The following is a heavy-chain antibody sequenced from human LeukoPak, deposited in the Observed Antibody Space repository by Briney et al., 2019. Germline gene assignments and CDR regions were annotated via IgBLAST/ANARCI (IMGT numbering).Heavy chain of an antibody. V-gene: IGHV3-30*03. D-gene: IGHD4-17*01. J-gene: IGHJ4*02. Sequence: GRSLRLSCAASGFTFSSYGMHWVRQAPGKGLEWVAVISYDGSNKYYADSVKGRFTISRDNAKNSLYLQMNSLRAEDTAVYYCARYGDYAKDYWGQGTLVTVSS. CDR2: ISYDGSNK. CDR3: ARYGDYAKDY. CDR1: GFTFSSYG.